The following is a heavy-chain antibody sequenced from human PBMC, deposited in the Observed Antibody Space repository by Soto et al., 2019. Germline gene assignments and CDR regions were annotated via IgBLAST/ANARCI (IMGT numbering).Heavy chain of an antibody. V-gene: IGHV1-69*06. Sequence: RASVKVSCKASGGTFSSYAISWVRQAPGQGLEWMGGIIPIFGTANYAQKFQCRVTITADKSTSTAYMELSSLRSEDTAVYYCARETTRPSPRITIFGVVIIPYGMDVWGQGTTVTVSS. CDR1: GGTFSSYA. D-gene: IGHD3-3*01. J-gene: IGHJ6*02. CDR2: IIPIFGTA. CDR3: ARETTRPSPRITIFGVVIIPYGMDV.